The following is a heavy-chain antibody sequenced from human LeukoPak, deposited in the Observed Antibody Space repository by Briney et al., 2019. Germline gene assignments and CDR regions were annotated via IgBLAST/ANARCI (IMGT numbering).Heavy chain of an antibody. V-gene: IGHV3-15*01. CDR2: IQSKTDGGTT. CDR3: ATLTVRGVINI. CDR1: GFTFSNTW. Sequence: GGSLRLPCAASGFTFSNTWMNWARQAPGKALECVGRIQSKTDGGTTEYAAPVKDRFTISRDDSKTTLYLQMNSLKTEDTAVYYCATLTVRGVINIWGQGTLVTVSS. J-gene: IGHJ4*02. D-gene: IGHD3-10*01.